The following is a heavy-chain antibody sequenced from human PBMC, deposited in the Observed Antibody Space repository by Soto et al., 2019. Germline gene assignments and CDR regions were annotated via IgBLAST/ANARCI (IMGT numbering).Heavy chain of an antibody. CDR1: GFTFDDYA. CDR2: INWNSGSI. J-gene: IGHJ1*01. CDR3: VKDESINWYSGHFRH. V-gene: IGHV3-9*01. D-gene: IGHD6-13*01. Sequence: EVQLVESGGGLVQPGRSLRLACAASGFTFDDYAMNWVRQVPGQGLEWVSGINWNSGSIGYADSVKGRFAISRDNAKNSLHLQMNSLRAEDTAFYYCVKDESINWYSGHFRHWGHRTLVTVSS.